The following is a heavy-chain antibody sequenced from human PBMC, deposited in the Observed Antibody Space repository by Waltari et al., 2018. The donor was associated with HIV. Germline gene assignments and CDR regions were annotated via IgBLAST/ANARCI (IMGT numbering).Heavy chain of an antibody. CDR2: SSWNSGIT. J-gene: IGHJ5*01. Sequence: EVQLVESGGGLVQPGRSLRLSCAASGFTFDDDPMHWVRQSPGKVLGWVSGSSWNSGITDYGDSVNGRFTISRDNAKNSLYLQMNSLTVEDTAFYYCAKGGSHLTIFEAWFDSWGQGTLVTVSS. CDR1: GFTFDDDP. D-gene: IGHD3-3*01. V-gene: IGHV3-9*01. CDR3: AKGGSHLTIFEAWFDS.